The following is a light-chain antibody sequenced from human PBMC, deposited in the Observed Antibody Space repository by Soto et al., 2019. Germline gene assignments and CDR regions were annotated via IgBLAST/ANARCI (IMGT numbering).Light chain of an antibody. CDR3: HQRAHWPLS. J-gene: IGKJ4*01. CDR2: DAS. CDR1: QGISRV. V-gene: IGKV3-11*01. Sequence: EIVLTQSPATLSLSPGDRATLSCRASQGISRVLAWYQQKPGQVPRLLIYDASSRAVGVPSRFSGSGSGTDFTLTISGLEPEDFAMYYCHQRAHWPLSFGGGTKIEIK.